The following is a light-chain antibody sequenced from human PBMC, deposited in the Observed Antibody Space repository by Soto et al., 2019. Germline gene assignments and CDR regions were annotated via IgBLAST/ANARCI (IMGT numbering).Light chain of an antibody. CDR3: QQYGSSPWT. V-gene: IGKV3-20*01. CDR2: GAS. CDR1: QSVSSSY. J-gene: IGKJ1*01. Sequence: EIVLTQSPATLSLSLGERATLSCRASQSVSSSYLAWYQQKPGQAPRLLIYGASSRATGIPDRFSGSGSGTDFTLTISRLEPEDFAVYYCQQYGSSPWTFGQATKV.